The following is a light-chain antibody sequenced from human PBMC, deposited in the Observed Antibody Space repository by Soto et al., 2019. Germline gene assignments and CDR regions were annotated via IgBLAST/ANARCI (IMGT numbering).Light chain of an antibody. CDR2: ASS. J-gene: IGKJ1*01. V-gene: IGKV3-20*01. Sequence: EIVLTQSPGTLSLSPGERATLSCRASQSGRSSYLAWYQQKPGQAPRLLIYASSNRVTSIPDRFSGSGSGTDFTLTISRLEPEDFAVYYCQHYGSSWTFGQGTKVEIK. CDR1: QSGRSSY. CDR3: QHYGSSWT.